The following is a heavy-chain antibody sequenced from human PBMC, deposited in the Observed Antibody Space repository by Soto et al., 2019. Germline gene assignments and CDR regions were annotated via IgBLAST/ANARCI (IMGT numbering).Heavy chain of an antibody. Sequence: ASVKVSCKASGYTFTSYGISWVRQAPGQGLEWMGWISAYNGNTNYAQKLQGRVTMTTDTSTSTAYMELRSLRSDDTAVYYCCLYYYGSGTESWFDPWGQGTRVIVSS. CDR2: ISAYNGNT. CDR3: CLYYYGSGTESWFDP. J-gene: IGHJ5*02. CDR1: GYTFTSYG. V-gene: IGHV1-18*01. D-gene: IGHD3-10*01.